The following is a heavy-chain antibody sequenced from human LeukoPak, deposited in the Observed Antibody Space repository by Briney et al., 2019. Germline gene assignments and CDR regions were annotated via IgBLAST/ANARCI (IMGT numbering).Heavy chain of an antibody. CDR1: GYTFTGYY. V-gene: IGHV1-2*02. CDR2: INPNSGGT. Sequence: ASVKVSCKASGYTFTGYYMHWVRQAPGQGLEWMGWINPNSGGTNYAQKFQGRVTMTRDTSISTAYMELSRLRSDDTAVYYCAGQYGSGSYYYYYYYMDVWGKGTTVTVSS. D-gene: IGHD3-10*01. CDR3: AGQYGSGSYYYYYYYMDV. J-gene: IGHJ6*03.